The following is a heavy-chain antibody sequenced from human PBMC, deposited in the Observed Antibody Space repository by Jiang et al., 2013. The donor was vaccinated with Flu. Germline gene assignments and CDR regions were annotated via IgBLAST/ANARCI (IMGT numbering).Heavy chain of an antibody. CDR2: IDWDDDK. V-gene: IGHV2-70*16. CDR3: ARASRGYNYAMDV. J-gene: IGHJ6*01. Sequence: KPTQTLTLTCTFSGFSLSTSGMCVNWIRQPPGKALEWLARIDWDDDKFYSTSLKTRLTISKDTSKNQVVVTMTNMDPVDTATYYCARASRGYNYAMDVWGPRDYGHRLL. CDR1: GFSLSTSGMC.